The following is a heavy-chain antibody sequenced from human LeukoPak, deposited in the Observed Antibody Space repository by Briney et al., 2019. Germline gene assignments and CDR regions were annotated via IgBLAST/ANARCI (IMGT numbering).Heavy chain of an antibody. V-gene: IGHV1-18*01. CDR3: ARAITMIVRAGDY. J-gene: IGHJ4*02. Sequence: ASVKVSCKASGYTFTNYGITWLRQAPGQGLEWMGWIDSRNGHTKYGQKFQGRVIMTTDTSTSTTYMELRSLRSDDTAVYYCARAITMIVRAGDYWGQGTLVTVSS. D-gene: IGHD3-22*01. CDR2: IDSRNGHT. CDR1: GYTFTNYG.